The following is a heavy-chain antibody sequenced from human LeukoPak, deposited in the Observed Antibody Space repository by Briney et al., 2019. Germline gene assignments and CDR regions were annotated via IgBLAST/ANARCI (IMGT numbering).Heavy chain of an antibody. Sequence: GESLKISCKGSGYSINNYWIGWVRQMPGKGLEWMGIIYPADSDIRYSPSFQGQVTISADKPIRTAYLQWSSLKASDTVMYYCARLNQEGYYYYGMDVWGQGTTVTVSS. CDR3: ARLNQEGYYYYGMDV. J-gene: IGHJ6*02. CDR1: GYSINNYW. V-gene: IGHV5-51*01. CDR2: IYPADSDI.